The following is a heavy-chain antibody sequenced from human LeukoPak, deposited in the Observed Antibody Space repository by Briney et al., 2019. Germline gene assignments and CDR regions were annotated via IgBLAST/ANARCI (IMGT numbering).Heavy chain of an antibody. J-gene: IGHJ4*02. Sequence: GGSLRLSCAASGFTFNTHWMSWVRQAPGKGLEWVANIKHDGSGKYYVDSVKGRFTISRDNAKNSLYLQMNSLRAEDTALYYCAKSLAAAVPYYFDYWGQGTLVTVSS. V-gene: IGHV3-7*03. CDR1: GFTFNTHW. D-gene: IGHD6-13*01. CDR2: IKHDGSGK. CDR3: AKSLAAAVPYYFDY.